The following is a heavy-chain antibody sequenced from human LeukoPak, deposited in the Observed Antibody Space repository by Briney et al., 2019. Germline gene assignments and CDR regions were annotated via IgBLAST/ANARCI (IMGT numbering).Heavy chain of an antibody. J-gene: IGHJ6*02. D-gene: IGHD3-16*01. CDR1: GLTFNNYA. Sequence: GGSLRLSCAVSGLTFNNYAMSWVRQAPGKGLEWVSAISKSGDHTYYAASAKGRFTIHRDNSENTQYLQMNSLRAEDTAVYYCATSWGPDTSAFRWGRDGMDVWGQGTTVIVS. V-gene: IGHV3-23*01. CDR3: ATSWGPDTSAFRWGRDGMDV. CDR2: ISKSGDHT.